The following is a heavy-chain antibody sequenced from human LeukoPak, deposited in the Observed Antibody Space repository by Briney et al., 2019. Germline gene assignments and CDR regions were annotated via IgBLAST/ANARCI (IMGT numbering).Heavy chain of an antibody. CDR2: ISSSSSTI. D-gene: IGHD6-6*01. J-gene: IGHJ4*02. CDR1: GFTSTAHS. V-gene: IGHV3-48*01. CDR3: ASDREYSAPIDY. Sequence: GGSLRLSCAASGFTSTAHSMTWVRQAPGKGLELVSYISSSSSTIYYADSVKGRFTISRDNAKNSLYLQMNSLRAEDTAVYYCASDREYSAPIDYWGQGTLVTVSS.